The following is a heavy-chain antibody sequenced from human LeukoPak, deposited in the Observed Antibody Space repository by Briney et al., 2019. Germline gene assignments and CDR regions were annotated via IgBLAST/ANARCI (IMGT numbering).Heavy chain of an antibody. CDR1: GYTFTSYG. D-gene: IGHD6-13*01. J-gene: IGHJ4*02. Sequence: ASVKVSCKASGYTFTSYGISWVRQAPGQGLEWMGWMNPNSGNTGYAQKFQGRVTMTRNTSISTAYMELSSLRSEDTAVYYCARLYSSSWYQVDNWGQGTLVTVSS. CDR2: MNPNSGNT. V-gene: IGHV1-8*02. CDR3: ARLYSSSWYQVDN.